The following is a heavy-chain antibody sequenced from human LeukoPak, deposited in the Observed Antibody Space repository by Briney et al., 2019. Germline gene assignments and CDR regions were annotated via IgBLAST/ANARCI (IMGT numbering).Heavy chain of an antibody. CDR1: GGSISSGRYY. CDR3: ATDGMVRGPDAWFDS. D-gene: IGHD3-10*01. CDR2: IYTRGST. Sequence: SETLSLTCNVSGGSISSGRYYWSWIRQPAGKGLEWIGRIYTRGSTNYNPSLKSRVTMSVDTSKTQFSLKLSSVTAADTAVYYCATDGMVRGPDAWFDSWGQGTLVTVSS. V-gene: IGHV4-61*02. J-gene: IGHJ5*01.